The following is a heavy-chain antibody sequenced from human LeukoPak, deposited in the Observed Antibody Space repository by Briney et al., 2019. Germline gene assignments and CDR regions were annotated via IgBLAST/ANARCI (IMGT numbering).Heavy chain of an antibody. CDR2: ISGSGGST. V-gene: IGHV3-23*01. CDR1: GLTFSSYA. Sequence: GGSLRLSCAASGLTFSSYAMSWVRQAPGKGLECVSGISGSGGSTYYADSVKGRFTISRDNSKTTLYLQMNSLRAEDTAVYYFAKRPVVGDYYFDYWGQGTLVTVSS. CDR3: AKRPVVGDYYFDY. J-gene: IGHJ4*02. D-gene: IGHD6-19*01.